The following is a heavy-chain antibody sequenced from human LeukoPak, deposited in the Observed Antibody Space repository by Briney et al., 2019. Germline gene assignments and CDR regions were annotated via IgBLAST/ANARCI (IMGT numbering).Heavy chain of an antibody. CDR3: ASQGIVGAPTSSYYFDY. CDR1: GSSISSGGYY. J-gene: IGHJ4*02. Sequence: PSQTLSLTCTVSGSSISSGGYYWSWIRQPPGKGLEWIGYIYHSGSTYYNPSLKSRVTISVDTSKNQFSLKLSSVTAADTAVYYCASQGIVGAPTSSYYFDYWGQGTLVTVSS. V-gene: IGHV4-30-2*05. D-gene: IGHD1-26*01. CDR2: IYHSGST.